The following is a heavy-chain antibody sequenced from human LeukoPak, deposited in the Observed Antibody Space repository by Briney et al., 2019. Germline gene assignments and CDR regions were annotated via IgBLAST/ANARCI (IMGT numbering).Heavy chain of an antibody. D-gene: IGHD1-26*01. CDR3: ARQEVGSRAFDY. J-gene: IGHJ4*02. CDR1: GGSISSSSHY. CDR2: MYYSGST. Sequence: SETLSLICTVSGGSISSSSHYWGWIRQPPGKGLGWIGSMYYSGSTYHSPSLKSRVTISVDTSKNQFSLKLSSVTAADTAVYYCARQEVGSRAFDYWGQGTLVTVSS. V-gene: IGHV4-39*01.